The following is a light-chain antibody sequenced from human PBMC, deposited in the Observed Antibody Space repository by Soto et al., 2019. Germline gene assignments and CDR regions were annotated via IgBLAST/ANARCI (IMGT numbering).Light chain of an antibody. CDR3: LQDYTYPLT. CDR1: QANRND. V-gene: IGKV1-6*01. CDR2: AAS. J-gene: IGKJ4*01. Sequence: AIEMTQSPSSLSASVGDSVTITFRASQANRNDLAWYQQKPGKPPDLLIYAASTLQSGVPSRFSGSGSGTDFTLTINSLQPEDFATYYCLQDYTYPLTFGGGTKVDIK.